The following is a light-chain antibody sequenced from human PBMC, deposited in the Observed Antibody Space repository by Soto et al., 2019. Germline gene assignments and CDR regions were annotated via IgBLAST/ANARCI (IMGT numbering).Light chain of an antibody. V-gene: IGKV3-11*01. CDR3: QQRSSWPLT. J-gene: IGKJ4*01. CDR1: QSVSSF. Sequence: EIVLTQSPATLSLSPGERATLSCRASQSVSSFLGWYQQNPGQAPRLLIYDASNRATGIPARFSGSGSGTDFTLTISTLEPEDFAVYYCQQRSSWPLTFGGGTKVEIK. CDR2: DAS.